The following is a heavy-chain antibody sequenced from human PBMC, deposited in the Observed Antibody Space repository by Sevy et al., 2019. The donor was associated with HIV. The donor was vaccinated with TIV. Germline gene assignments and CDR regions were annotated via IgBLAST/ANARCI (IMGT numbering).Heavy chain of an antibody. CDR2: IRNRPNRHTT. V-gene: IGHV3-72*01. CDR3: VRGPNCGVGGCQQISPYCLDV. Sequence: GGSLRLSCAASGFTFSDHYVDWVRQAPGKGLEWVGRIRNRPNRHTTEYAASVEGRFTIRRDDSKNSLYLQMNSLKTEDSAVYYCVRGPNCGVGGCQQISPYCLDVWGKGATVTVS. D-gene: IGHD2-21*01. J-gene: IGHJ6*03. CDR1: GFTFSDHY.